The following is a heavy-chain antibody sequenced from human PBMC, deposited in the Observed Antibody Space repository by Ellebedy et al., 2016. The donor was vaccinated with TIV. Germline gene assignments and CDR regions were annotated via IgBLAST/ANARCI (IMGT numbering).Heavy chain of an antibody. J-gene: IGHJ6*02. V-gene: IGHV4-59*08. CDR2: ISNSGHT. CDR3: ARHWRYSFGYPYYYYGMDV. Sequence: SETLSLTXIVSGGSISGDYWSWIRQPPGKGLEYIAYISNSGHTNYNPSLQSRVTISVDTSNNQFSLKLSSVTAADTAVYYCARHWRYSFGYPYYYYGMDVWGQGTTVTVSS. CDR1: GGSISGDY. D-gene: IGHD5-18*01.